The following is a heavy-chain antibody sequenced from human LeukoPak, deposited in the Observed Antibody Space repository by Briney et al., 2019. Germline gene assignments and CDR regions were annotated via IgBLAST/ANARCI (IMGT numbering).Heavy chain of an antibody. CDR3: ARETSGYTWAFDI. V-gene: IGHV3-23*01. D-gene: IGHD1-1*01. J-gene: IGHJ3*02. Sequence: GGSLRLSCAASGFTFSDYAMGWVRQAPGKGLEWVSSISGSGDSPNSADSVKGRFTISRDNAKNSLYLQMNSLRAEDTAVYYCARETSGYTWAFDIWGQGTMVTVSS. CDR2: ISGSGDSP. CDR1: GFTFSDYA.